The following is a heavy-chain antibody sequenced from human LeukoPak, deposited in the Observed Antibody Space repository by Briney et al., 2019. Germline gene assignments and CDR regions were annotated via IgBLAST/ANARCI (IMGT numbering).Heavy chain of an antibody. CDR2: IYYSGST. CDR1: GGSISSGDYY. J-gene: IGHJ4*02. V-gene: IGHV4-30-4*08. Sequence: SETLSLTCTVSGGSISSGDYYWSWIRQPPGKGLEWIGYIYYSGSTYYNPSLKSRVTISVDTSKNQFFLKLSSVTAADTAVYYCASAVTPYYFDYWGQGTLVTISS. CDR3: ASAVTPYYFDY. D-gene: IGHD4-11*01.